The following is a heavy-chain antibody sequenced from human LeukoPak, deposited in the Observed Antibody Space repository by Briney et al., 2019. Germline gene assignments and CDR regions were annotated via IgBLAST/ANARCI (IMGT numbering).Heavy chain of an antibody. V-gene: IGHV1-69*01. CDR2: IIPIVGTT. CDR3: ARGGYYYDSSGYSHLPDY. D-gene: IGHD3-22*01. Sequence: SVKVSCKASGGTFSGYAFSWMRQAPGRGLEWMGGIIPIVGTTNYAQMFQGRVTITADESTSTAYMELSSLRSEDTAVYYCARGGYYYDSSGYSHLPDYWGQGTLVTVSA. J-gene: IGHJ4*02. CDR1: GGTFSGYA.